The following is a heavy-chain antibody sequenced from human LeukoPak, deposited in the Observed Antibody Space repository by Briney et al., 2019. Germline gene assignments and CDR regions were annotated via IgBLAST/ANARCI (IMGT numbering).Heavy chain of an antibody. CDR2: INPNSGGT. CDR3: AGYSSSSVGAFDI. CDR1: GYTFTGYY. V-gene: IGHV1-2*02. Sequence: ASVKVSCKASGYTFTGYYMHWVRQAPGQGLEWMGWINPNSGGTNYAQKFQGRVTMTRDTSISTAYMELSSLRSEDTAVYYCAGYSSSSVGAFDIWGQGTMVTVSS. J-gene: IGHJ3*02. D-gene: IGHD6-6*01.